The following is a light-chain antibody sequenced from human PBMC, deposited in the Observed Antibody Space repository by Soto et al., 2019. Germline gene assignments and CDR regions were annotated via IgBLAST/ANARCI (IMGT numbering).Light chain of an antibody. J-gene: IGLJ3*02. V-gene: IGLV2-14*01. CDR2: EVS. Sequence: QSALTQPASVSGSPGQSITISCTGTSSDVGANIFVSWYQQHPGKVPKLLIYEVSNRPSGISNRFSGSKSGNTASLTISGRQAEDEADYSCSAYTITNTVVFGGGTKLTVL. CDR1: SSDVGANIF. CDR3: SAYTITNTVV.